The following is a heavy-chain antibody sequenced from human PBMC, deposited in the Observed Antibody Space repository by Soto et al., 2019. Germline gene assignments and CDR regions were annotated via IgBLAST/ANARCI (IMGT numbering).Heavy chain of an antibody. CDR1: GYTFTSYG. D-gene: IGHD3-3*01. CDR3: ARVDYDFWSGYYSMVY. J-gene: IGHJ4*02. CDR2: ISAYNGNT. V-gene: IGHV1-18*01. Sequence: GASVKVSCKASGYTFTSYGISWVRQAPGQGLEWMGWISAYNGNTNYAQKLQGRVTMTTDTSTSTAYMELRSLRSDDTAVYYCARVDYDFWSGYYSMVYWGQGTLVTVSS.